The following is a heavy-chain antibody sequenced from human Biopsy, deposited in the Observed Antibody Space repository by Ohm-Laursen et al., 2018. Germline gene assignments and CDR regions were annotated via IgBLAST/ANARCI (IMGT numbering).Heavy chain of an antibody. Sequence: GASVKVSCKPSGYTFTGYYMYWVRQAPGQGLEWMGWINPNSGVTNYAQRFQGRVTMTRDTSISTAYMELSRLRSDDTAVYYCARDPRYGYGSYFDYWGQGTLVAVSS. CDR1: GYTFTGYY. J-gene: IGHJ4*02. D-gene: IGHD3-10*01. CDR3: ARDPRYGYGSYFDY. CDR2: INPNSGVT. V-gene: IGHV1-2*02.